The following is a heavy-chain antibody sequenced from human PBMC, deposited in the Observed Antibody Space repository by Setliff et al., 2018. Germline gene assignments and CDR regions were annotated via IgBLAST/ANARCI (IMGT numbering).Heavy chain of an antibody. V-gene: IGHV1-3*01. CDR3: AKSGIIAAAGYYFDY. CDR1: GYTFTSYA. Sequence: ASVKVSCKASGYTFTSYAMHWVRQAPGQRLEWMGWINAGNGNTKYSQKFQGRVTITRDTSTSTVYMELSSLRSEDTAVYYCAKSGIIAAAGYYFDYWGQGTLVTVSS. CDR2: INAGNGNT. J-gene: IGHJ4*02. D-gene: IGHD6-13*01.